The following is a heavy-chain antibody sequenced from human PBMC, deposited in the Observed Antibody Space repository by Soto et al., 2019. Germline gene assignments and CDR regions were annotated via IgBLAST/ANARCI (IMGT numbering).Heavy chain of an antibody. D-gene: IGHD3-3*01. V-gene: IGHV3-30-3*01. CDR2: VSYDGTNQ. CDR3: ARDGDTQTWRPWYLAL. CDR1: GFTFSNYA. Sequence: QVQLVESGGGVVQPGRSLRLSCAASGFTFSNYAMHWVRQTPGKGLEWVAIVSYDGTNQYYADSVKGRFTISRDNSENTLYLQMNSLRAEDAALSYGARDGDTQTWRPWYLALWGRGTLVTVSA. J-gene: IGHJ2*01.